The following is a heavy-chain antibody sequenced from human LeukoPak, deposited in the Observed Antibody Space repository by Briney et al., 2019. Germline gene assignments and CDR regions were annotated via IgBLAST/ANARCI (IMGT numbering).Heavy chain of an antibody. V-gene: IGHV1-69*13. CDR1: GGTFNSYG. CDR3: ARSNYYGSGTPDYYYGMDV. Sequence: SVKVSCKATGGTFNSYGVSWVRQAPGQGLEWMGGIIPIFGASTYAQKFQGRVTITADESTSTAYMELSSLRSEDTAVYYCARSNYYGSGTPDYYYGMDVWGIGTTVTVSS. J-gene: IGHJ6*04. CDR2: IIPIFGAS. D-gene: IGHD3-10*01.